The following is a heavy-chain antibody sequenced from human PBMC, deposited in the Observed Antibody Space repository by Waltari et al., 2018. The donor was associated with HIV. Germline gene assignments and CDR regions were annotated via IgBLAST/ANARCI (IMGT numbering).Heavy chain of an antibody. Sequence: EVHLVESGGGLVRPGGCLSLSCAASGFHFSSYSKNWVRKAPGKGLEWISAITGSSSSIYYADSVKGRFTISRDNPKNSLYLQMNSLRDEDTAVYYCVRGLTYCGGDCSVGHWGQGTLVTVSS. D-gene: IGHD2-21*02. J-gene: IGHJ5*02. CDR2: ITGSSSSI. CDR3: VRGLTYCGGDCSVGH. CDR1: GFHFSSYS. V-gene: IGHV3-21*01.